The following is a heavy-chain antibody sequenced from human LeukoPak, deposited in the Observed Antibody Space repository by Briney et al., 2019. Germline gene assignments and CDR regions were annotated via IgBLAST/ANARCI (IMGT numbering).Heavy chain of an antibody. CDR2: IWYDGSNK. CDR3: ARGDCTNGVCYTIDY. J-gene: IGHJ4*02. D-gene: IGHD2-8*01. CDR1: GFTFSSYG. Sequence: GGSLRLSCAASGFTFSSYGMHWVRQAPGKGLEWVAVIWYDGSNKYYADSVKGRFTISRDNSKNTLYLQMNSLRAEDTAVYYCARGDCTNGVCYTIDYWGQGTLVTVSS. V-gene: IGHV3-33*01.